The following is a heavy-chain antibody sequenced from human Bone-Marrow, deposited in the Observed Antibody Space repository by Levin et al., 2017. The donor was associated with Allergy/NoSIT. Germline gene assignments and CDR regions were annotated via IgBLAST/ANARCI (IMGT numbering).Heavy chain of an antibody. D-gene: IGHD2-2*01. CDR3: VRSTYRSIWFDL. V-gene: IGHV3-74*01. CDR1: GLTFSSSW. J-gene: IGHJ5*02. CDR2: VKSDGSIR. Sequence: GSLRLSCAASGLTFSSSWMQWVRQAPGKGLEWVSHVKSDGSIRNYADSVKGRFTISRDNAKNTLYLQMSSLRAEDTAVYFCVRSTYRSIWFDLWGQGTLVTVSS.